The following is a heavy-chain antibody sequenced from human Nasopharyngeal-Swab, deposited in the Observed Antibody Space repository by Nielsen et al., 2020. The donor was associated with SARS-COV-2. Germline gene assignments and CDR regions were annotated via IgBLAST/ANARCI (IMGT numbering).Heavy chain of an antibody. CDR3: ARDIVKAVAGDAFDI. J-gene: IGHJ3*02. Sequence: ASVKVSCKASGYTFTSHGISWVRQAPGQGLEWMGWISAYNGNTNYAQKLQGRVTMTTDTSTSTAYMELRSLRSDDTAVYYCARDIVKAVAGDAFDIWGQGTMVTVSS. CDR2: ISAYNGNT. D-gene: IGHD6-19*01. V-gene: IGHV1-18*01. CDR1: GYTFTSHG.